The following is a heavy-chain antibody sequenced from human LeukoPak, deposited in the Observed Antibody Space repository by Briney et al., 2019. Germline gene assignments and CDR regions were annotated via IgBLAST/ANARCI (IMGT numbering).Heavy chain of an antibody. D-gene: IGHD6-13*01. J-gene: IGHJ4*02. CDR3: ARGVYIAAAQYGY. CDR2: IYYSGTT. CDR1: GGPISWFY. V-gene: IGHV4-59*01. Sequence: SGTLSLTLNVSGGPISWFYWSWVRQPPREGLGWGGYIYYSGTTNYNPSLKSRVTISVDTSKNQFSLKLRSVTAADTAVYYCARGVYIAAAQYGYWGQGTLVTVSS.